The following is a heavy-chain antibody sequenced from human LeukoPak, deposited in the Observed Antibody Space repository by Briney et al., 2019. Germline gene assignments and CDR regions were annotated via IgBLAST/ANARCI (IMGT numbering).Heavy chain of an antibody. CDR3: ARAGVYQRNWYFDL. D-gene: IGHD2-8*01. CDR2: IYTSGST. V-gene: IGHV4-4*07. CDR1: GGSISSYY. Sequence: SETLSLICTVSGGSISSYYWSWIRQPAGKGLEWIGRIYTSGSTNYNPSLKSRVTMSVDTSKNQFSLKLSSVTAADTAVYYCARAGVYQRNWYFDLWGHGTLVTVSS. J-gene: IGHJ2*01.